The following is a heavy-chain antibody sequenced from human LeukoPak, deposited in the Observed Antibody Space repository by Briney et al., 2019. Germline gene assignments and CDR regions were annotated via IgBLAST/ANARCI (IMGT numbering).Heavy chain of an antibody. V-gene: IGHV4-61*02. CDR2: IYSSGST. J-gene: IGHJ2*01. Sequence: SETLSLTCTVSGRSISSGSYYWSWIRQPAGKGLEWIGRIYSSGSTNYNPSLKSRVTISLDTSKNQFSLKLSSVTAADTAVYYCARHYSDILTGYHRGELYWYFDLWGRGTLVTVSS. CDR3: ARHYSDILTGYHRGELYWYFDL. CDR1: GRSISSGSYY. D-gene: IGHD3-9*01.